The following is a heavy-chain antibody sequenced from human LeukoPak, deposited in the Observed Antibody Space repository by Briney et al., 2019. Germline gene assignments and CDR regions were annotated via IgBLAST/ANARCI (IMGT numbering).Heavy chain of an antibody. Sequence: GGSLRLSCAASGFSFSDHWLDWVRQAPGKGLEWVAHIKGDRSQKYYVDSVKGRFTISRDNAKTSLYLQMDSLRAEDTAVYYCARNRGWLQFDYWGQGTLVTVSS. CDR1: GFSFSDHW. V-gene: IGHV3-7*03. D-gene: IGHD5-12*01. CDR3: ARNRGWLQFDY. CDR2: IKGDRSQK. J-gene: IGHJ4*02.